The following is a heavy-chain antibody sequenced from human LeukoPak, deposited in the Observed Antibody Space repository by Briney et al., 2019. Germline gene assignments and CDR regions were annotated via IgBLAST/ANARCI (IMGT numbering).Heavy chain of an antibody. CDR2: IYYSGRT. D-gene: IGHD5-18*01. CDR3: ARSLDTAMVTFDY. CDR1: GGSISSGGYF. J-gene: IGHJ4*02. Sequence: SETLSLTCTVSGGSISSGGYFWSWNRQHPGKGLEWIGYIYYSGRTYYNPSLKSRVTISVDTPKNQFSLNLSSVTAADTAVYHCARSLDTAMVTFDYWGQGTLVTVSS. V-gene: IGHV4-31*03.